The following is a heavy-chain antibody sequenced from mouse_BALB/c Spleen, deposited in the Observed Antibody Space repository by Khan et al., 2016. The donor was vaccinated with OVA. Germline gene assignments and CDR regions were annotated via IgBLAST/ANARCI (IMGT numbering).Heavy chain of an antibody. CDR2: FDPENGDT. Sequence: VQLQQSGAELVRSGASVKLSCTASGFNIKDYNMHWVKQRPEQDQEWIGWFDPENGDTEYAPKFQGKATMTADTSSNKAYLQFSSLTTEDTAAYYCKAIPYYYGRARFAYWGQGTMVTVS. J-gene: IGHJ3*01. CDR1: GFNIKDYN. CDR3: KAIPYYYGRARFAY. D-gene: IGHD1-1*01. V-gene: IGHV14-4*02.